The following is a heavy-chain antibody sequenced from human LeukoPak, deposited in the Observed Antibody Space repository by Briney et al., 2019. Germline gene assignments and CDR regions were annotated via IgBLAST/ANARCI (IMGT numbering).Heavy chain of an antibody. J-gene: IGHJ6*02. CDR2: IYYSGST. CDR1: GGSISSGGYS. Sequence: SETLSLTCTVSGGSISSGGYSWSWIRQHPGKGLEWIGYIYYSGSTYYNPSLKSRLTISVDTSKNQFSLKLSSVTAADTAVYYCARDTGVPKGMDVWGQGTTVTVS. V-gene: IGHV4-31*03. D-gene: IGHD3-3*01. CDR3: ARDTGVPKGMDV.